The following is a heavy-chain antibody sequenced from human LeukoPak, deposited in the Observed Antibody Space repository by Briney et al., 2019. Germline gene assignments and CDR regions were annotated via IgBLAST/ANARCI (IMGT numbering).Heavy chain of an antibody. CDR3: ARAEEYYDFWSGRANWFDP. D-gene: IGHD3-3*01. CDR2: ISSSSSYI. V-gene: IGHV3-21*01. J-gene: IGHJ5*02. Sequence: GGSLRLSCAASGFTFSSYSMNWVRQAPGKGLERVSSISSSSSYIYYADSVKGRFTISRDNAKNSLYLQMNSLRAEDTAVYYCARAEEYYDFWSGRANWFDPWGQGTLVTVSS. CDR1: GFTFSSYS.